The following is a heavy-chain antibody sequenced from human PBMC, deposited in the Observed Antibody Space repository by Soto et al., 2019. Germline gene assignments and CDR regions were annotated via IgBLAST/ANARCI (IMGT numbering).Heavy chain of an antibody. CDR1: GFTFSSYG. D-gene: IGHD5-12*01. Sequence: AGSLRLSCAASGFTFSSYGMHWVCQAPGKGLEWVAVIWYDGSNKYYADSVKGRFTISRDNSKNTLYLQMNSLRAEDTAVYYCARPCGYNQGPFDYWGKGTLVTVSS. CDR2: IWYDGSNK. CDR3: ARPCGYNQGPFDY. V-gene: IGHV3-33*08. J-gene: IGHJ4*02.